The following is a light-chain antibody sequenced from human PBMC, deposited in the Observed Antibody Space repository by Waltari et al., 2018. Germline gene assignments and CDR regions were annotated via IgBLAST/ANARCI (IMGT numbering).Light chain of an antibody. V-gene: IGLV1-40*01. CDR2: GNN. Sequence: QSVLTQPPSVSGAPGQRVTISCTGSSSSIGAGYDVNWYQQLPRTAPKLLIYGNNNRPSGVPDRFSGSKSGTSASLAITGLQAEDEADYYCQSYDSSLSGSVFGGGTILTVL. J-gene: IGLJ2*01. CDR3: QSYDSSLSGSV. CDR1: SSSIGAGYD.